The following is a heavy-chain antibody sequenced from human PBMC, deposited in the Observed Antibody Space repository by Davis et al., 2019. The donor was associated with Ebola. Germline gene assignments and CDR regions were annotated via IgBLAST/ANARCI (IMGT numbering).Heavy chain of an antibody. CDR1: GFTFRNYA. V-gene: IGHV3-30*04. J-gene: IGHJ5*02. CDR2: VSHSEREK. Sequence: GESLKISCAASGFTFRNYAMHWVRQAPGKGLEWVAVVSHSEREKFYADSVKGRFTISRDNSENTLYLQMNSLTPDDTAVYYCARAVFHEVLDPWGQGTLVTVSS. CDR3: ARAVFHEVLDP. D-gene: IGHD3-3*01.